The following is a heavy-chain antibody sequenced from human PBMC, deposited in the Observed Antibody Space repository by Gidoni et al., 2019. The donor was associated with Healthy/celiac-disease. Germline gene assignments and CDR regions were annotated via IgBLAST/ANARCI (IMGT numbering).Heavy chain of an antibody. J-gene: IGHJ4*02. Sequence: QLQLQESGPGLVKPSETLSLTCTVSGGSISSSSYYWGWIRQPPGKGLEWIGSIYYSGSTYYTPSLKSRVTISVDTSKNQFSLKLSSVTAADTAVYYCARKRTGGFDYWGQGTLVTVSS. D-gene: IGHD3-16*01. V-gene: IGHV4-39*01. CDR2: IYYSGST. CDR3: ARKRTGGFDY. CDR1: GGSISSSSYY.